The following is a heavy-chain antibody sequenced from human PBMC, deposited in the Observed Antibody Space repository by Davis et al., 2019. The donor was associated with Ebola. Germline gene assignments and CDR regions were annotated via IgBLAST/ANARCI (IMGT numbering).Heavy chain of an antibody. V-gene: IGHV1-2*02. D-gene: IGHD5-12*01. CDR1: GYTFTGYY. CDR2: INPNSGGT. Sequence: ASVKVSCKASGYTFTGYYMHWVRQAPGQGLEWMGWINPNSGGTNYAQKFQGRVTMTRDTSISTAYMELSRLRSDDTAVYYCARAGSGYDSQGPAFDYWGQGTLVTVSS. CDR3: ARAGSGYDSQGPAFDY. J-gene: IGHJ4*02.